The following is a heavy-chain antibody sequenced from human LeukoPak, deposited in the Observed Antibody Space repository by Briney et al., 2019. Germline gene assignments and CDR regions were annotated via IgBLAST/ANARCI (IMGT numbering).Heavy chain of an antibody. CDR1: GYTLTELS. V-gene: IGHV1-24*01. D-gene: IGHD2-2*01. Sequence: ASVKVSCKVSGYTLTELSMHWVRQAPGKGLEWMGGFDPEDGETIYAQKFQSRVTMTEDTSTDTAYMELSSLRSEDTAVYYCARGRRGIVVVPATYYFDYWGQGTLVTVSS. CDR3: ARGRRGIVVVPATYYFDY. J-gene: IGHJ4*02. CDR2: FDPEDGET.